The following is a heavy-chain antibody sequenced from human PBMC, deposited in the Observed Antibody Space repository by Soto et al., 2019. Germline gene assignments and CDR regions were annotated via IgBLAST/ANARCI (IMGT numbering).Heavy chain of an antibody. V-gene: IGHV4-31*03. CDR2: ISYSGST. D-gene: IGHD3-3*01. CDR1: GGSFSGGGYY. CDR3: ARTSIFGVVLNAFDI. J-gene: IGHJ3*02. Sequence: PSETLSLTCTVSGGSFSGGGYYWIWIRQHPGKGLEWMGYISYSGSTKYKPSLQSRITISVDTSKNQFSLRLTSVTAADTAIYFCARTSIFGVVLNAFDIWGPGTLVTVS.